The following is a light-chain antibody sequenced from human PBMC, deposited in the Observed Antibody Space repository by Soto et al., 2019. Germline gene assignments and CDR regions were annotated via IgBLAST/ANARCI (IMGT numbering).Light chain of an antibody. CDR2: EVS. CDR3: ISYIPSTTTHWV. CDR1: SSDVGAYNY. Sequence: QSALTQPASVSGSPGQSITISCTGTSSDVGAYNYVSWYQQHPGKAPKLMIYEVSNRPSGVSDRFSGSRSGNTASLTISGLQAEDESDYYCISYIPSTTTHWVFGGGTKLTVL. V-gene: IGLV2-14*01. J-gene: IGLJ3*02.